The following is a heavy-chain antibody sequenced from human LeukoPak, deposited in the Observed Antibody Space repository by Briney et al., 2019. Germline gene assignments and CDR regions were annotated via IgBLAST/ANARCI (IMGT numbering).Heavy chain of an antibody. J-gene: IGHJ5*02. CDR1: GFTFSSYA. V-gene: IGHV3-30-3*01. Sequence: GRSLRLSCAASGFTFSSYAMHWVRQAPGKGLEWVAVISYDGSNKYYADSVKGRFTISRDNSKNTLYLQMNSLRAEDTAVYYCARGGASSIAARRWFDPWGQGTLVTVSS. CDR3: ARGGASSIAARRWFDP. CDR2: ISYDGSNK. D-gene: IGHD6-6*01.